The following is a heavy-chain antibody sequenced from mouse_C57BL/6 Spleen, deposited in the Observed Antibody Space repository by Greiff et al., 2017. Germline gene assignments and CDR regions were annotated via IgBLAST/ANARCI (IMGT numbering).Heavy chain of an antibody. D-gene: IGHD2-4*01. J-gene: IGHJ1*03. V-gene: IGHV1-82*01. Sequence: VQLQESGPELVKPGASVKISCKASGYAFSSSWMNWVKQRPGTGLEWIGRIYPGDGDTNYNGKFKGKATLTADKSSSTAYMQLSSLTSEDSAVYFCAREDYDYDGTSLYWYFDVWGTGTTVTVSS. CDR2: IYPGDGDT. CDR3: AREDYDYDGTSLYWYFDV. CDR1: GYAFSSSW.